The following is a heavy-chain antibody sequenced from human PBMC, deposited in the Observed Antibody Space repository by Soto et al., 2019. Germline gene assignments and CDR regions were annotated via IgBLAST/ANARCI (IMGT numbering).Heavy chain of an antibody. Sequence: QVQLQESGPGLVKPSQTLSLTCTVSGGSISSGGYYWSWIRQHPGKGLEWIGYIYYSGSTYYNPSLKSRVSITVDTSKHQGSLKLRSVTAAETAVYCCARHLNWWIDYWGQGTLVTVSS. V-gene: IGHV4-31*03. CDR3: ARHLNWWIDY. CDR1: GGSISSGGYY. D-gene: IGHD2-8*02. J-gene: IGHJ4*02. CDR2: IYYSGST.